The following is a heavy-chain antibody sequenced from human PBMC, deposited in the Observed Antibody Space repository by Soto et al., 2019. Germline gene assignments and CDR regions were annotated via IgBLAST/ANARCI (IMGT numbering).Heavy chain of an antibody. CDR2: IKSKTDGGTT. Sequence: GGSLRLSCAASGFTFSNAWMSWVRQAPGKGLEWVGRIKSKTDGGTTDYAAPVKGRFTISRDDSKNTLYLQMNSLKTEDTAVYYCTTDSSLHRSSWKHNPFYYYGMDVWGQGTTVTVSS. CDR3: TTDSSLHRSSWKHNPFYYYGMDV. J-gene: IGHJ6*02. V-gene: IGHV3-15*01. D-gene: IGHD6-13*01. CDR1: GFTFSNAW.